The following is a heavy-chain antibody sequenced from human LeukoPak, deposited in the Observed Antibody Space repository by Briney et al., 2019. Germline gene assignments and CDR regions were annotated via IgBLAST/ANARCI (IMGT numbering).Heavy chain of an antibody. CDR3: ARNPRDGYTFDY. D-gene: IGHD5-24*01. CDR1: GGSFSGYY. V-gene: IGHV4-34*01. Sequence: SETLSLTCAVYGGSFSGYYWSWIRQPPGKGLEWIGEINHSGSTNYNPSLRSRVTISVDKSNNQFSLRLSSVTAADTAVYYCARNPRDGYTFDYWGQGILVTVSS. J-gene: IGHJ4*02. CDR2: INHSGST.